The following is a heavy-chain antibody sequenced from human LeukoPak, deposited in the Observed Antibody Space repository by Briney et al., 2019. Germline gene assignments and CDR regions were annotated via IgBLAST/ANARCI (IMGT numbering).Heavy chain of an antibody. J-gene: IGHJ5*02. V-gene: IGHV4-34*01. D-gene: IGHD5-12*01. CDR1: GGSFSGYY. Sequence: SETLSLTCAVYGGSFSGYYWSWIRQPPGKGLEWIGEINHSGSTNYNPSLKSRVTISVDTSKNQFSLKLSSVTAADTAVYYCARCGYSGYERNNWFDPWGQGTLVTVSS. CDR3: ARCGYSGYERNNWFDP. CDR2: INHSGST.